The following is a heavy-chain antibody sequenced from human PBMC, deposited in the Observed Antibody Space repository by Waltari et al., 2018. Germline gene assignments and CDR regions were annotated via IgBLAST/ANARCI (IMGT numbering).Heavy chain of an antibody. CDR2: IYYSGST. CDR1: GGSISSSSYY. Sequence: QLQLQESGPGLVKPSETLSLTCTVSGGSISSSSYYWGWIRQPPGKGLEWIGSIYYSGSTYYNPSLKSRVTISVDTSKNQFSLKLSSVTAADTAVYYCAVLERSSGYWVDYWGQGTLVTVSS. V-gene: IGHV4-39*07. D-gene: IGHD3-22*01. J-gene: IGHJ4*02. CDR3: AVLERSSGYWVDY.